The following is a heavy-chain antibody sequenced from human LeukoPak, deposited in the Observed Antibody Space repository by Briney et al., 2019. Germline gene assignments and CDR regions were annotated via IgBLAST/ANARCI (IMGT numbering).Heavy chain of an antibody. D-gene: IGHD3-10*01. J-gene: IGHJ4*02. CDR3: ATGVTMVRGVIKDY. Sequence: GASVKVSCKVSGYTLTELSMHWVRQAPGKGLEWMGGFDPEDGETIYAQKFQGRVTMTEDTSTDTAYMELSSLRSEDTAVYYCATGVTMVRGVIKDYWGQGTLITVSS. V-gene: IGHV1-24*01. CDR1: GYTLTELS. CDR2: FDPEDGET.